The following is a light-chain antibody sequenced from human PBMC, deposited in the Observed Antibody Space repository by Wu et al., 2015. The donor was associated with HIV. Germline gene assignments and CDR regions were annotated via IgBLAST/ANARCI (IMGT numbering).Light chain of an antibody. CDR1: QGISSY. CDR3: QHLNGYPALT. J-gene: IGKJ4*01. Sequence: DIQLTQSPSFLSASVGDRVTITCRASQGISSYLAWYQQKPGKAPNLLIYAASTLQSGVPSRFSGSGSGTEFTLTISSLQPEDFATYYCQHLNGYPALTFGGGTKVEIK. CDR2: AAS. V-gene: IGKV1-9*01.